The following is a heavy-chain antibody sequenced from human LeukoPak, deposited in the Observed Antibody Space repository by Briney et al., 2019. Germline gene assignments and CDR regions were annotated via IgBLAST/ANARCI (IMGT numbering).Heavy chain of an antibody. J-gene: IGHJ5*02. CDR3: ARGPYDFWSGYRNWFDP. V-gene: IGHV3-30*04. CDR1: GFTFSSYA. D-gene: IGHD3-3*01. CDR2: ISYDGSNK. Sequence: SGGSLRLSCAASGFTFSSYAMHWVRQAPGKGLEWVAVISYDGSNKYYADSVKGRFTISRDNSKNTLYLQMNSLRAEDTAVYYCARGPYDFWSGYRNWFDPWGQGTLVTVSS.